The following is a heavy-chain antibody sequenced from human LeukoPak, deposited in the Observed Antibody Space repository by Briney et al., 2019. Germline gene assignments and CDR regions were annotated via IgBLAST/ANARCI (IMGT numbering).Heavy chain of an antibody. CDR2: IIPIFGTA. D-gene: IGHD3-22*01. Sequence: ASVKVSCKASGGTFSSYAISWVRQAPGQGLEWMGGIIPIFGTANYAQKFQGRVTITADESTSTAYTELSSLRSEDTAVYYRARSGAYYYDSSGYYHQWGQGTLVTVSS. V-gene: IGHV1-69*13. CDR1: GGTFSSYA. J-gene: IGHJ4*02. CDR3: ARSGAYYYDSSGYYHQ.